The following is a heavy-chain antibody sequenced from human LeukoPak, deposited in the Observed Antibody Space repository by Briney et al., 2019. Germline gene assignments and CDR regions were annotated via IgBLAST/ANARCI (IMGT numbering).Heavy chain of an antibody. CDR2: IIPIFGIA. D-gene: IGHD3-22*01. V-gene: IGHV1-69*04. CDR3: ARSPTDSSGYPNPLFDI. CDR1: GGTFSSYA. Sequence: SVKVSCKASGGTFSSYAISWVRQAPVQGLEWMGRIIPIFGIANYAQKFQGRVTITADKSTSTAYMELSSLRSEDTAVYYCARSPTDSSGYPNPLFDIWGQGTMVTVSS. J-gene: IGHJ3*02.